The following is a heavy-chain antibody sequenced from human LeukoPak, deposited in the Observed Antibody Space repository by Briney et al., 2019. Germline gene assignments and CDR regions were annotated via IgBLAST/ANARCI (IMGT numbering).Heavy chain of an antibody. D-gene: IGHD6-13*01. V-gene: IGHV5-51*01. Sequence: GESLKIFCQVSGYSFTNYWIGWVRQMPGKGLEWMGSIDPGDSDTRYSPSFQGQVTISADKSISTAYLQWSSLKASDTAMYYCASQRRPPSSRTAAGKPFYYYYYMDVWGKGTTVTVSS. CDR3: ASQRRPPSSRTAAGKPFYYYYYMDV. CDR1: GYSFTNYW. CDR2: IDPGDSDT. J-gene: IGHJ6*03.